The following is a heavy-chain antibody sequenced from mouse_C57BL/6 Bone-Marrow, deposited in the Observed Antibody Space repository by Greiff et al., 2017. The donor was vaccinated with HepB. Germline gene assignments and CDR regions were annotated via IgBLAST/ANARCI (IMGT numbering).Heavy chain of an antibody. Sequence: QVQLKQPGAELVKPGASVKLSCKASGYTFTSYWMHWVKQRPGQGLEWIGMIHPNSGSTNYNEKFKSKATLTVDKSSSTAYMQLSSLTSEDSAVYYCARTGKLRLLMDYWGQGTSVTVSS. CDR2: IHPNSGST. CDR3: ARTGKLRLLMDY. V-gene: IGHV1-64*01. D-gene: IGHD3-2*02. J-gene: IGHJ4*01. CDR1: GYTFTSYW.